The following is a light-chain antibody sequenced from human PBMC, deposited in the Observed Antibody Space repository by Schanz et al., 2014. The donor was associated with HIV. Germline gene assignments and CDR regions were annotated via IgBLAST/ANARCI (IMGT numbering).Light chain of an antibody. CDR2: EVT. CDR3: SSYAGNNKLGV. J-gene: IGLJ1*01. V-gene: IGLV2-8*01. Sequence: QSALTQPPSASGSPGQSVTISCTGTSSDVGGYNYVSWYQQHPGKAPKLLIFEVTNRPSGIPNRFSGFKSGNTASLTVSGLQAEDEADYYCSSYAGNNKLGVFGTGTKVTVL. CDR1: SSDVGGYNY.